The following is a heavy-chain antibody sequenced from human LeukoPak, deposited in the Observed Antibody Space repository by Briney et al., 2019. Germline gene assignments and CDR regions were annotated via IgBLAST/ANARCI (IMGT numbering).Heavy chain of an antibody. J-gene: IGHJ5*02. V-gene: IGHV1-8*03. D-gene: IGHD3-16*01. CDR2: MNPNSGNT. Sequence: GASVKVSCKASGYTFTSYDINWVRQAPGQGLEWMGWMNPNSGNTGYAQKFQGRVTITRNTSISTAYMELSSLRSEDTAVSYCARGKTRGDNWFDPWGQGTLVTVSS. CDR3: ARGKTRGDNWFDP. CDR1: GYTFTSYD.